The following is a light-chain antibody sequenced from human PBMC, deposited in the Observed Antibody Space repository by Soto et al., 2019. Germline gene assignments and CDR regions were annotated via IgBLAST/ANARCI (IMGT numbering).Light chain of an antibody. V-gene: IGLV1-47*01. CDR3: AAWDDSLSAGL. J-gene: IGLJ3*02. Sequence: QLVLTQPPSASGTPGQRGTISCSGGSSNIGRSYVYWYRQLPGTAPKLLIYKNNQRPSGVPDRFSGSKSDTSASLAISGLRSEDEADYYCAAWDDSLSAGLFGGGTKVTVL. CDR1: SSNIGRSY. CDR2: KNN.